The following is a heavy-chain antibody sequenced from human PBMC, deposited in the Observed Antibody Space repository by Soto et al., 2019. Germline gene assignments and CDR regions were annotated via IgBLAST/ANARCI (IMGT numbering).Heavy chain of an antibody. CDR2: INAGNGNT. CDR3: ARAHSSGWYHDDAFDI. CDR1: GYTFTSYA. V-gene: IGHV1-3*01. J-gene: IGHJ3*02. D-gene: IGHD6-19*01. Sequence: KKRGASVKVSCKASGYTFTSYAMHWVRQAPGQRLEWMGWINAGNGNTKYSQKFQGRVTITRDTSASTAYMELSSLRSEDTAVYYCARAHSSGWYHDDAFDIWGQGTMVTVSS.